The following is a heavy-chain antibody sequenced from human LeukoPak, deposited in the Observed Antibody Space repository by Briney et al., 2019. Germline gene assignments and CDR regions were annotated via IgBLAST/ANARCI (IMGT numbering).Heavy chain of an antibody. CDR1: GFSVRRNY. J-gene: IGHJ4*02. V-gene: IGHV3-66*01. Sequence: GGSLRLSCAASGFSVRRNYMTWVSQAPGEGLGWDSLIYSGGSTSYADSVKGRFTISRDNSKNTLYLQMNSLRAEDTAVYYCARKADHQTGGDYWGQGTLVTVSS. CDR2: IYSGGST. CDR3: ARKADHQTGGDY. D-gene: IGHD1-1*01.